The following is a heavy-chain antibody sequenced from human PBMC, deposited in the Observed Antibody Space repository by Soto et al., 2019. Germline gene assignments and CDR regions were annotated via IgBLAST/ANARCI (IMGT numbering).Heavy chain of an antibody. V-gene: IGHV4-31*03. J-gene: IGHJ4*02. CDR1: GGSISSGSYH. Sequence: SETLSLTCTVSGGSISSGSYHWSWIRQHPGKGLEWIGNIYYSGSSYYNPSLKSRATISIDTSKDQFSLRLGSVSAADTAVYYCAGVEGSGSYFRHDCWGRGTLVTVSS. CDR2: IYYSGSS. CDR3: AGVEGSGSYFRHDC. D-gene: IGHD6-25*01.